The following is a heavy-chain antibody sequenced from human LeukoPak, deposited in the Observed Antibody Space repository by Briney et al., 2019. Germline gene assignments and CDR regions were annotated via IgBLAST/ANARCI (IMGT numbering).Heavy chain of an antibody. CDR3: ANEIRPNDY. V-gene: IGHV3-23*01. D-gene: IGHD4-17*01. CDR1: EFDFSSHA. Sequence: GGSLRLSCAASEFDFSSHAMTRVRQAPGKGLEWVSAISISGSKTYYADSVKGRFTISRDNSKNTLYLQMNSLRAEDTAVYYCANEIRPNDYWGQGTQVTVSS. CDR2: ISISGSKT. J-gene: IGHJ4*02.